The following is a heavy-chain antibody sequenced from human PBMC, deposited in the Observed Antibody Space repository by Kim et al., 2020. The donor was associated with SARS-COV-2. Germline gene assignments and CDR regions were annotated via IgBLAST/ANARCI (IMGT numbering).Heavy chain of an antibody. V-gene: IGHV3-33*05. CDR3: ARDKYYDILTVRLHGMDV. Sequence: GGSLRLSCAASGFTFSSYGMHWVRQAPGKGLEWVAVISYDGSNKYYADSVKGRFTISRDNSKNTLYLQMNSLRAEDTAVYYCARDKYYDILTVRLHGMDVWGQGTTVTVSS. CDR1: GFTFSSYG. J-gene: IGHJ6*02. CDR2: ISYDGSNK. D-gene: IGHD3-9*01.